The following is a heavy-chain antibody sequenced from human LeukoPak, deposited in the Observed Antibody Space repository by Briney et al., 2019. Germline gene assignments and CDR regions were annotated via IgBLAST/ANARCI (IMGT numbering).Heavy chain of an antibody. CDR3: ARTGSVSGYYYAPWFDP. V-gene: IGHV1-18*01. D-gene: IGHD3-22*01. CDR2: ISAYNGNT. J-gene: IGHJ5*02. Sequence: ASVKVSCKASGYTFTSYGISWVRQAPGQGLEWMGWISAYNGNTNYAQKLQGRVTMTTDTSTSTAYMELRSLRSDDTAVYYCARTGSVSGYYYAPWFDPWGQGTLVTVSS. CDR1: GYTFTSYG.